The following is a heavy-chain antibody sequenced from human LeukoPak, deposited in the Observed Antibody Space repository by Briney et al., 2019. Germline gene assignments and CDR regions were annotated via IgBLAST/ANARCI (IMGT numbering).Heavy chain of an antibody. CDR2: ISSAGSTI. J-gene: IGHJ4*02. D-gene: IGHD2-15*01. Sequence: PGGSLRLSCAASGFTFSSYSMNWVRQAPGKGLEWVSYISSAGSTIYYADSVKGRFTISRDNAKNSLYLQMNSLRAEDTAVYYCAKDSLRYCSGGSCPDTHDYWGQGTLVTVSS. CDR1: GFTFSSYS. CDR3: AKDSLRYCSGGSCPDTHDY. V-gene: IGHV3-48*04.